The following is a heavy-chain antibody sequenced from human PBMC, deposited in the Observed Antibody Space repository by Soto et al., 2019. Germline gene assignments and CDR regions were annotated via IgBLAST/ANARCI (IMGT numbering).Heavy chain of an antibody. J-gene: IGHJ6*02. Sequence: PGESLRISCKGSGYSFTSYWISWVRQMPGKGLEWMGRIDPSDSYTNYSPSFQGHVTISADKSISTAYLQWSSLKASDTAMYYCARQGVQRSYYYYYYGMDVWGQGTTVTVYS. V-gene: IGHV5-10-1*01. CDR1: GYSFTSYW. CDR2: IDPSDSYT. D-gene: IGHD3-16*01. CDR3: ARQGVQRSYYYYYYGMDV.